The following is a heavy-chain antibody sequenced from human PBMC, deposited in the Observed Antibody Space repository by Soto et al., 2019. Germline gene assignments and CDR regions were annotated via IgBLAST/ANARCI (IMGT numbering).Heavy chain of an antibody. CDR2: INAGNGNT. V-gene: IGHV1-3*01. J-gene: IGHJ5*02. D-gene: IGHD3-3*01. Sequence: ASVKVSCKASGYTFTSYAMHWVRQAPGQRLEWMGWINAGNGNTKYSQKFQGRVTITRDTSASTAYMELSSLRSEDTAVYYCAREGRSHYDFWSGSGGWFDPWGQGTLVTV. CDR3: AREGRSHYDFWSGSGGWFDP. CDR1: GYTFTSYA.